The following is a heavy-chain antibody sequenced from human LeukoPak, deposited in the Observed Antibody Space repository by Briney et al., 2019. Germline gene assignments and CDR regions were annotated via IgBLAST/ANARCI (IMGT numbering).Heavy chain of an antibody. V-gene: IGHV3-53*01. D-gene: IGHD3-22*01. CDR2: IYSGGST. Sequence: TGGSLRLSCAASGFTVSSNYMSWVRQAPGKRLEWVSVIYSGGSTYYADSVKGRFTISRDNSKNTLYLQMNSLRAEDTAVYYCARDYYYDSSGYPYYYYYGMDVWGQGTTVTVSS. CDR3: ARDYYYDSSGYPYYYYYGMDV. CDR1: GFTVSSNY. J-gene: IGHJ6*02.